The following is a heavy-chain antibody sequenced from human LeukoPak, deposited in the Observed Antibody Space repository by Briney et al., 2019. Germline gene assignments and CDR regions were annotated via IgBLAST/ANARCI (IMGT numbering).Heavy chain of an antibody. CDR3: ARELPRIGGQTDASDI. Sequence: GGSLRLSCAVSGFTSSGDWMHWVRQAPGKGLVWVSRSKNDGSSTNYADSVKGRFTISRDNAKNTLYLQMNSLRAEDTAVYYCARELPRIGGQTDASDIWGQGTMATVS. CDR2: SKNDGSST. D-gene: IGHD3-16*01. CDR1: GFTSSGDW. V-gene: IGHV3-74*01. J-gene: IGHJ3*02.